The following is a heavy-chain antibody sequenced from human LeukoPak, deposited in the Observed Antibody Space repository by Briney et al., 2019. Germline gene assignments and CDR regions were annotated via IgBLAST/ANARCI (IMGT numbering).Heavy chain of an antibody. Sequence: SETLSLTCTVSSGSINSGDYYWSWIRQPPGRGLEWIGYVYYSGITYYSPSLKSRVTISVDTSKNQFSLKLSSVTAADTAVYYCVRHYSLSDPLYGMDVWGQGTTVTVSS. V-gene: IGHV4-30-4*01. CDR1: SGSINSGDYY. CDR2: VYYSGIT. D-gene: IGHD2-15*01. CDR3: VRHYSLSDPLYGMDV. J-gene: IGHJ6*02.